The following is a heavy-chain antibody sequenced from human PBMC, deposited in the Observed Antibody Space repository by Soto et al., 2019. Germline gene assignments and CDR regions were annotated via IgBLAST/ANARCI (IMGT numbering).Heavy chain of an antibody. V-gene: IGHV1-69*13. CDR3: ARGDYSNYWEYYYGMDV. CDR2: IIPIFGTA. J-gene: IGHJ6*02. Sequence: SVKVSCKASGGTFSSYAISWVRQAPGQGLEWMGGIIPIFGTANYAQKFQGRVTITADESTSTAYMELSSLRSEDTAVYYCARGDYSNYWEYYYGMDVWGQGTTVTVSS. CDR1: GGTFSSYA. D-gene: IGHD4-4*01.